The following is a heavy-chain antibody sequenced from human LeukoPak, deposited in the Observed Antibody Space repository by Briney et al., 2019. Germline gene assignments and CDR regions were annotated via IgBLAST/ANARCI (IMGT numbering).Heavy chain of an antibody. CDR2: IYYSGST. CDR3: ARDVADCSSTSCYSHYYYMDV. CDR1: GGSISSYY. V-gene: IGHV4-59*01. Sequence: SETLPLTCTVSGGSISSYYWSWIRQPPGKGLEWIGYIYYSGSTNYNPSLKSRVTISVDTSKNQFSLKLSSVTAADTAVYYCARDVADCSSTSCYSHYYYMDVWGKGTTVTVSS. D-gene: IGHD2-2*01. J-gene: IGHJ6*03.